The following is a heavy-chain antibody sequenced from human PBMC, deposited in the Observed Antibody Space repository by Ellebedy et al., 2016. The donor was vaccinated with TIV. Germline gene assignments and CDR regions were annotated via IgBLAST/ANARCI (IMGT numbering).Heavy chain of an antibody. CDR3: ASQSTGA. CDR2: IYYSGST. J-gene: IGHJ5*02. Sequence: SETLSLXCTVSGGSISSYYWSWIRQPPGKGLEWIGYIYYSGSTNYNPSLKSRVTISVDTSKNQFSLKLSSVTAADTAVYYCASQSTGAWGQGTLVTVSS. D-gene: IGHD4-17*01. CDR1: GGSISSYY. V-gene: IGHV4-59*01.